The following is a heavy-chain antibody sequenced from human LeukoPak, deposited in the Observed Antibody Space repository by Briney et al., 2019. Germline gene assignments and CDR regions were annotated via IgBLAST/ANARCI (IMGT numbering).Heavy chain of an antibody. Sequence: SETLSLTCTVSGGSISSYYWSWIRQPPGKGLEWIGYIYYSASRNYNPSLQSRVTISVDTSKNQFSLKLSSVTAADTAVYYCALQDGSSFDYWGRGTLVPVSS. V-gene: IGHV4-59*08. CDR1: GGSISSYY. CDR3: ALQDGSSFDY. J-gene: IGHJ4*02. D-gene: IGHD5-24*01. CDR2: IYYSASR.